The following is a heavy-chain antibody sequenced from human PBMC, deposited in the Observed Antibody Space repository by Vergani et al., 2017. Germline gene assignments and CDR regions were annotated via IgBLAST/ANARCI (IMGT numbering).Heavy chain of an antibody. CDR3: ARVQLWLYWGTDY. V-gene: IGHV3-48*01. CDR2: ISSSSSTI. D-gene: IGHD5-18*01. CDR1: GFTFSSYS. Sequence: EVQLVESGGGLVQPGGSLRLSCAASGFTFSSYSMNWVRQAPGKGLEGVSYISSSSSTIYYADSVKGRFTISRDNAKNSLYLQMNSLRAEDTAVYYCARVQLWLYWGTDYWGQGTLVTVSS. J-gene: IGHJ4*02.